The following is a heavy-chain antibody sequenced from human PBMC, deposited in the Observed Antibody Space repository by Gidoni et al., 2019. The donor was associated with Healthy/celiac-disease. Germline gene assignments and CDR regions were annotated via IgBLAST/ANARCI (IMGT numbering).Heavy chain of an antibody. CDR3: ARRSGSLFDY. Sequence: QVQLQASGPGLVKPSETLSLTCPVSGGSISSPYWSWIRQPPGKGLEWIGYIYYSGSTNYNPSLKSRVTISVDTSKNQFSLKLSSVTAADTAVYYCARRSGSLFDYWGQGTLVTVSS. D-gene: IGHD3-10*01. CDR1: GGSISSPY. V-gene: IGHV4-59*11. CDR2: IYYSGST. J-gene: IGHJ4*02.